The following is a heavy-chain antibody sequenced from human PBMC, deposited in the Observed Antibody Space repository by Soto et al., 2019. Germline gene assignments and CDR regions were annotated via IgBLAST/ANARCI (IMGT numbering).Heavy chain of an antibody. V-gene: IGHV4-59*01. J-gene: IGHJ4*02. CDR2: IYYSGST. Sequence: SETLSLTCTVSGGSISSYYWSWIRQPPGKGLEWIGYIYYSGSTNYNPSLKSRVTISVDTSKNQFSLKLSSVTAADTAVYYCASSSGSYYDDRRYFDYWGQGTLVTVSS. CDR1: GGSISSYY. D-gene: IGHD1-26*01. CDR3: ASSSGSYYDDRRYFDY.